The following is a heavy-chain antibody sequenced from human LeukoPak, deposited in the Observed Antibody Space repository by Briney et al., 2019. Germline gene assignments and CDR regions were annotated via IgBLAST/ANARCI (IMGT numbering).Heavy chain of an antibody. D-gene: IGHD1-26*01. J-gene: IGHJ5*02. CDR2: ISGSGGST. V-gene: IGHV3-23*01. CDR3: AKANSGSYAWFDP. CDR1: GFTFSSNA. Sequence: GGSLRLSCAASGFTFSSNAMSWVRQAPGKGLEWVSVISGSGGSTYYVDSVKGRFTISRDNSKNTLYLQMNSLRAEDTAVYYCAKANSGSYAWFDPSGQGTLVTVSS.